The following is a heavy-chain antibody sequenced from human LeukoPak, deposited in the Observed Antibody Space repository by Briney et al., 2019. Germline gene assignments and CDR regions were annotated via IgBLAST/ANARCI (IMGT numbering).Heavy chain of an antibody. CDR3: ARARGDSSGYWDY. J-gene: IGHJ4*02. V-gene: IGHV6-1*01. Sequence: SRTLSLTCAISGDSVSSSSAGWNWVRQSPSRGLEWVGWTYCRTKCYNDYVVSVKSRITVNPDTSKNLFSLKLNSVTPEDTAVYYCARARGDSSGYWDYWGQGTLVTVSS. CDR1: GDSVSSSSAG. CDR2: TYCRTKCYN. D-gene: IGHD3-22*01.